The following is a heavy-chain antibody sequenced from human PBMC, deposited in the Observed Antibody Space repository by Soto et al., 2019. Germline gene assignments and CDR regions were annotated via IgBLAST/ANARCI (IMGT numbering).Heavy chain of an antibody. CDR3: ARASIVPAAADAFDI. J-gene: IGHJ3*02. CDR1: GFTFSSYE. CDR2: ISSSSSYI. D-gene: IGHD2-2*01. Sequence: EVQLVESGGGLVQPGGSLRLSCAASGFTFSSYEMNWVRQAPGKGLEWVSYISSSSSYIYYADSVKGRFTISRDNAKNSLYLQMNSLRAEDTAVYYCARASIVPAAADAFDIWGQGTMVTVSS. V-gene: IGHV3-48*03.